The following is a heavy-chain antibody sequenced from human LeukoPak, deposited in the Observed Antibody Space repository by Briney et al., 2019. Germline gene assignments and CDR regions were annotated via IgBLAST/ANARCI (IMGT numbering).Heavy chain of an antibody. CDR3: ARSGGGCSSTSCYVF. J-gene: IGHJ4*02. CDR1: GYTFTSYG. CDR2: ISAYNGNT. Sequence: ASVKVSCKASGYTFTSYGISWVRQAPGQGLEWMGWISAYNGNTNYAQKLQGRVTMTRDTSISTAYMELSRLRSDDTAVYYCARSGGGCSSTSCYVFWGQGTLVTVSS. V-gene: IGHV1-18*01. D-gene: IGHD2-2*01.